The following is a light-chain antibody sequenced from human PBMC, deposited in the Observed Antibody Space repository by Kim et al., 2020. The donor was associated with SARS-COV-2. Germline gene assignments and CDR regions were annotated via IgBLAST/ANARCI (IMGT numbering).Light chain of an antibody. V-gene: IGKV3-15*01. CDR1: QSVSSN. CDR3: QQYNNWHT. Sequence: SVSPGERATLSCRASQSVSSNLAWYQQNPGQAPRLLIYGASTRATGIPARFSGSGSGTEFTLTISSLQSEDFAVYYCQQYNNWHTFGGGTKVEIK. J-gene: IGKJ4*01. CDR2: GAS.